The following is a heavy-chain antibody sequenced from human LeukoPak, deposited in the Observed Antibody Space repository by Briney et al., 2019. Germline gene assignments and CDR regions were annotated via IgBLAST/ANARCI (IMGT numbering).Heavy chain of an antibody. J-gene: IGHJ4*02. Sequence: GGSLRLSCAASGFTFDDYAMHWVRQALGKGLEWVSGISWNSGNRVYADSVKGRFTISRDNAKNSLYLQMNSLRAEDTALYYCAKGAASGWYHFDFWGQGTLVTVSS. CDR3: AKGAASGWYHFDF. CDR1: GFTFDDYA. V-gene: IGHV3-9*01. CDR2: ISWNSGNR. D-gene: IGHD6-19*01.